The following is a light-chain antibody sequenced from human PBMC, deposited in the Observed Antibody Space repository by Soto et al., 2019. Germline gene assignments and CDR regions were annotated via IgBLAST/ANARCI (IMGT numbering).Light chain of an antibody. J-gene: IGKJ3*01. V-gene: IGKV3-11*01. CDR2: DAS. CDR1: QSVSSS. CDR3: QQRSNWPPEVT. Sequence: EIVLTQSPDTLSLSPGERATLSCRASQSVSSSLAWYQQKPGQAPRLLIYDASNRATGIPARFSGSGSGTAFTLTISILQPEDFAVYYCQQRSNWPPEVTFGPGTKVDIK.